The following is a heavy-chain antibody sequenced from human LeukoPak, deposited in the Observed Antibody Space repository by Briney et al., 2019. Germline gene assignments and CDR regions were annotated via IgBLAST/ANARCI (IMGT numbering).Heavy chain of an antibody. CDR2: IYSADSDT. Sequence: GESLKISCKGSGYIFSNYWIGWVRQMPGKGLEWMGIIYSADSDTKYSPSFQGQVTISADKSINTAYLQWSSLQASDTAIYYCASLWYYDSWSGFENWGQGTQVTVSS. CDR1: GYIFSNYW. V-gene: IGHV5-51*01. D-gene: IGHD3-3*01. J-gene: IGHJ4*02. CDR3: ASLWYYDSWSGFEN.